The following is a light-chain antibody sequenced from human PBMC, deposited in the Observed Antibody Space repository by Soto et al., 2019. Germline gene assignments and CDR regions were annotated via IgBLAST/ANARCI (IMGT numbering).Light chain of an antibody. J-gene: IGLJ1*01. Sequence: LTQPASVSGSPGQSITISCTGTSSGVGGYNYLSSYQQYPGKFPRLIIYEVTYRPSGVSNRFSGSKSGNTASLTISGLRAEEQADYDCSHFSSSDTLEVFGSETMVTVL. CDR2: EVT. CDR1: SSGVGGYNY. CDR3: SHFSSSDTLEV. V-gene: IGLV2-14*01.